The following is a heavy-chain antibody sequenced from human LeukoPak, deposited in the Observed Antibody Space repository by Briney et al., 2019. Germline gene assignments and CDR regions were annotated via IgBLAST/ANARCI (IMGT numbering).Heavy chain of an antibody. Sequence: GGSVTLSCAASVFIFSSHSIHWVRHAPGKGLEWVESISCDGNNKYYADSVKGRFIISRDNSKNTLYLQMNSLRAEDTAIYYCARDPKGGFSYGWGAFDIWGQGTMVTVSS. CDR2: ISCDGNNK. J-gene: IGHJ3*02. CDR3: ARDPKGGFSYGWGAFDI. V-gene: IGHV3-30-3*01. D-gene: IGHD5-18*01. CDR1: VFIFSSHS.